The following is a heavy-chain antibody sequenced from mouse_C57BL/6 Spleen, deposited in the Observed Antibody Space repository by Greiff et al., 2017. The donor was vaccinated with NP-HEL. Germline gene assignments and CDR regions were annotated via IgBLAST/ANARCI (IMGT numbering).Heavy chain of an antibody. Sequence: VQLKESGPGLVKPSQSLSLTCSVTGYSITSGYYWNWIRQFPGNKLEWMGYISYDGSNNYNPSLKNRISITRDTSKNQFFLKLNSVTTEDTATYYCARAAHSFFDYWGQGTTLTVSS. CDR2: ISYDGSN. J-gene: IGHJ2*01. CDR1: GYSITSGYY. CDR3: ARAAHSFFDY. V-gene: IGHV3-6*01.